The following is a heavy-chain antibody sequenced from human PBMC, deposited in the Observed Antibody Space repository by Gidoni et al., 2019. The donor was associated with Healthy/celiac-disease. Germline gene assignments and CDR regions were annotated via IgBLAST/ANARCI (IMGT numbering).Heavy chain of an antibody. V-gene: IGHV3-23*01. CDR1: GCTFSSDA. J-gene: IGHJ4*02. CDR3: AKHTPATRATGKDFDY. Sequence: EGQLLESGGGLVQPGGSLGLSWAASGCTFSSDAMSWVRQAPGKGLEWVSAISGSGGSTYYADSVKGRFTISRDNSKNTLYLQMNSLRAEDTAVYYCAKHTPATRATGKDFDYWGQGTLVTVSS. D-gene: IGHD1-1*01. CDR2: ISGSGGST.